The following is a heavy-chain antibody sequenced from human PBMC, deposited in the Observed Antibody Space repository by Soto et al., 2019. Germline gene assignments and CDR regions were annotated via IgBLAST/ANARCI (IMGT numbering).Heavy chain of an antibody. D-gene: IGHD1-1*01. V-gene: IGHV3-30*03. CDR2: ISYDGRNK. CDR3: ATDGKGTIAY. Sequence: QVQLVESGGGVVQPGRSLRLSCAASGFIFSSYGIHWVRQAPGKGLEWVAVISYDGRNKYYADSVKGRFTISRDNSKNTLYLQMNRLRAEDTAVYYCATDGKGTIAYWGQGTLVTVSS. CDR1: GFIFSSYG. J-gene: IGHJ4*02.